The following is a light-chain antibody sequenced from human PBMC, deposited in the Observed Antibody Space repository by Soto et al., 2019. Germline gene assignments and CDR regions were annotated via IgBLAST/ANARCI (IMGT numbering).Light chain of an antibody. V-gene: IGLV1-40*01. CDR3: GAWDKSLRELL. CDR1: SSNIGAGYD. CDR2: AFT. Sequence: QSVLTQPPSVSGAPGQRVSISCTWNSSNIGAGYDVHWYQKGLHTAPKLVIYAFTERPSGVPARFSGSRSASSASLAVTGLQAEDEADYYCGAWDKSLRELLFGGGTKLTVL. J-gene: IGLJ2*01.